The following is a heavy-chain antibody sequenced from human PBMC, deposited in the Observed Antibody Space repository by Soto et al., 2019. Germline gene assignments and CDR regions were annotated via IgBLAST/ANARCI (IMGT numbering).Heavy chain of an antibody. V-gene: IGHV3-48*02. D-gene: IGHD3-9*01. CDR2: ISSSSSTI. J-gene: IGHJ6*02. CDR1: GFTFSSYS. Sequence: EVQLVESGGGLVQPGGSLRLSCAASGFTFSSYSMNWVRQAPGKGLEWVSYISSSSSTIYYADSVKGRFTISRDNAKNSLYLQMNSLRDEDTAVYYCARDGPYLQGEYYDILTGYYGYYYYGMDVWGQGTTVTVSS. CDR3: ARDGPYLQGEYYDILTGYYGYYYYGMDV.